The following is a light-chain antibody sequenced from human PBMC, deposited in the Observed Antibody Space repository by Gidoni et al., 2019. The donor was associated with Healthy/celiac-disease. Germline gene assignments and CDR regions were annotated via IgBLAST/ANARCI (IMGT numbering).Light chain of an antibody. CDR3: QQYGSSRT. CDR2: GAS. CDR1: QSVSSSY. V-gene: IGKV3-20*01. Sequence: EIVLTQSPGTLSLSPGERATLSCRASQSVSSSYLAWYQQKPGQAPRLLIYGASSRATGIPDRFIGSESGTDFTLTISRLEPEDFAVYYCQQYGSSRTFGQGTKVEIK. J-gene: IGKJ1*01.